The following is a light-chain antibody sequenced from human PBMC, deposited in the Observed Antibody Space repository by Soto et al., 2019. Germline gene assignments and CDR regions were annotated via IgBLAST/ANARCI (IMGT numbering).Light chain of an antibody. CDR1: QGINNY. J-gene: IGKJ4*01. Sequence: IQMTQSPSSLSASVGDRATITCQASQGINNYLNWYQQKPGNAPKLLIFDTSDLETGVPSRFSGRGSGTDFTFTISSLQPEDVAAYYCQQYHTLPITFGGGTKVDIK. CDR3: QQYHTLPIT. CDR2: DTS. V-gene: IGKV1-33*01.